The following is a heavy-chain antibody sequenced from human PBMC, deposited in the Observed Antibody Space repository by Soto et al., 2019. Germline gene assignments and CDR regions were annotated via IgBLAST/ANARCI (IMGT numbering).Heavy chain of an antibody. J-gene: IGHJ5*02. D-gene: IGHD6-13*01. CDR1: GFTFSNYA. Sequence: GGSLRLSCAASGFTFSNYAMHWVRQAPGKGLEVVAIISYDESKKYYAESVRGRFTIFRDNPKNTVYLQMSSLRAEDTAVYYCARDNPPYSSSWSYNWFDPWGQGTLVTVSS. CDR3: ARDNPPYSSSWSYNWFDP. CDR2: ISYDESKK. V-gene: IGHV3-30-3*01.